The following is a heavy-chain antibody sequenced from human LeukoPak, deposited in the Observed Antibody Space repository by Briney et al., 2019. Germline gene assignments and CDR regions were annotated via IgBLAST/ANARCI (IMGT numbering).Heavy chain of an antibody. D-gene: IGHD2-15*01. J-gene: IGHJ4*02. CDR3: AKHLVAATRSRFDY. CDR2: ISGSGGST. V-gene: IGHV3-23*01. CDR1: GFTFSSYA. Sequence: GGSLRLSCAASGFTFSSYAMSWVRQAPGKGLEWVSAISGSGGSTYYADSVKGRITISRDNSKNTLYLQMNSLRAEDTAVYYCAKHLVAATRSRFDYWGQGTLVTVSS.